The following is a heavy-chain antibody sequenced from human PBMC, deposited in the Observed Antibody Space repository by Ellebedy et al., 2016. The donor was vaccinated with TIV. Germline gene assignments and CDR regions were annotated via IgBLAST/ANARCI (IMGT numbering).Heavy chain of an antibody. D-gene: IGHD2-2*01. CDR3: ARGPQLQEPGDYYYYYMDV. CDR1: GGSFSGYY. J-gene: IGHJ6*03. V-gene: IGHV4-34*01. CDR2: INHSGST. Sequence: SETLSLXCAVYGGSFSGYYWSWIRQPPGKGLEWIGEINHSGSTNYNPSLKSRVTISVDTSKNQFSLKLSSVTAADTAVYYCARGPQLQEPGDYYYYYMDVWGKGTTVTVSS.